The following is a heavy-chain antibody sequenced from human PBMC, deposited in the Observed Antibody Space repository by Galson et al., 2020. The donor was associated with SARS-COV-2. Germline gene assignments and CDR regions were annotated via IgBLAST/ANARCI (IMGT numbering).Heavy chain of an antibody. CDR2: LYYGGNT. CDR3: ARLPVVRGVDS. Sequence: ASETLSLTCTVSDGSISTYYWSWIRQPPGKGLEWIGYLYYGGNTNYNPSLQSRVTISVHTSKSQFSLKLNSVTASDTAVYYCARLPVVRGVDSWGQGILVTLTS. J-gene: IGHJ4*02. V-gene: IGHV4-59*08. D-gene: IGHD3-10*01. CDR1: DGSISTYY.